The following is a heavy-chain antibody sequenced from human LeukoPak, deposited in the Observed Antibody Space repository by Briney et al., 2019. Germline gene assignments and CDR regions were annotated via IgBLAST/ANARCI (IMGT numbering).Heavy chain of an antibody. CDR2: ISWNSGSI. Sequence: PGGSLRLSCAASGFTFDDYAMHWVRQAPGKGLEWVSGISWNSGSIGYADSVKGRFTISRDNAKNSLYLQMNSLRAEDTALYYCAKDQVGAPLGAFDIWGQGTMVTVSS. D-gene: IGHD1-26*01. V-gene: IGHV3-9*01. CDR3: AKDQVGAPLGAFDI. J-gene: IGHJ3*02. CDR1: GFTFDDYA.